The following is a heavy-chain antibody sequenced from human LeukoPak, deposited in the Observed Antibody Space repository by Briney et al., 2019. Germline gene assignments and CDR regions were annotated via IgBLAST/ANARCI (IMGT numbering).Heavy chain of an antibody. D-gene: IGHD5-24*01. CDR1: GFTFDEYA. CDR2: VSGDGGR. Sequence: GGSLRLSCAASGFTFDEYAMHWVRQAPGKGLERVSLVSGDGGRYYADSVRGRFTISRDNSKNSLYLQMDSLRTEDTAFYYCAKDSGTSRDGYNPFDHWGQGTLVTVSS. V-gene: IGHV3-43*02. CDR3: AKDSGTSRDGYNPFDH. J-gene: IGHJ4*02.